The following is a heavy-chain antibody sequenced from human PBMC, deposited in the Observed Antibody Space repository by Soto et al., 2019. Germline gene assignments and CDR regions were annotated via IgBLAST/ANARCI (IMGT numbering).Heavy chain of an antibody. CDR3: ARERGVPGVIYEMEV. Sequence: QLHLQESGPGLVKPSETLSLTCTVSGGSISSNSHNWDWMRQPPGKGLEWIGIIYYSGSTSYNPSRQSRVPISVDTYTKQFSVKLSPGTAADTGVYYCARERGVPGVIYEMEVWGKGTTVTVSS. CDR1: GGSISSNSHN. D-gene: IGHD3-10*01. J-gene: IGHJ6*04. V-gene: IGHV4-39*02. CDR2: IYYSGST.